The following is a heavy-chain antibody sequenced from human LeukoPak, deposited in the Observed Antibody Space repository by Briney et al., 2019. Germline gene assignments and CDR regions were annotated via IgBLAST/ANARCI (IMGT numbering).Heavy chain of an antibody. V-gene: IGHV3-30-3*01. CDR1: GFTFSSYA. CDR2: ISYDGSNK. J-gene: IGHJ3*02. D-gene: IGHD3-22*01. CDR3: ARVAPGYDAFDI. Sequence: PGGSLRLSCAASGFTFSSYAMHWVRQAPGKGLEWVAVISYDGSNKYYAASVKGRFTISRDNSKNTLYLQMNSLRAEDTAVYYCARVAPGYDAFDIWGQGTMVTVSS.